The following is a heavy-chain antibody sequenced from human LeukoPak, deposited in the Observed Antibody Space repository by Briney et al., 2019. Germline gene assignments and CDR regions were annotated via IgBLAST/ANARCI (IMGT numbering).Heavy chain of an antibody. CDR1: GYTFTSYG. J-gene: IGHJ4*02. CDR3: ARDLGWRDSSGSSDY. CDR2: ISAYNGNT. D-gene: IGHD3-22*01. V-gene: IGHV1-18*01. Sequence: GASVKVSCKASGYTFTSYGISWVRQAPGQGLEWMGWISAYNGNTNYARKLQGRVTMTTDTSTSTAYMELRSLRSDDTAVYYCARDLGWRDSSGSSDYWGQGTLVTVSS.